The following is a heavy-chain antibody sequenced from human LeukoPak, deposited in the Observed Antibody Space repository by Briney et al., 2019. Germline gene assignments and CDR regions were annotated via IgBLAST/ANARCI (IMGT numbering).Heavy chain of an antibody. V-gene: IGHV3-33*01. D-gene: IGHD6-13*01. CDR3: TPIDSSSWYRDY. J-gene: IGHJ4*02. CDR2: IWFDGSNK. CDR1: GFTFSNYD. Sequence: PGRSLRLSCAASGFTFSNYDMHWVRQAPGKGLEWVAVIWFDGSNKFYADSVKGRFTISRDDSKNTLYLQVNSLKTEDTAVYYCTPIDSSSWYRDYWGQGTLVTVSS.